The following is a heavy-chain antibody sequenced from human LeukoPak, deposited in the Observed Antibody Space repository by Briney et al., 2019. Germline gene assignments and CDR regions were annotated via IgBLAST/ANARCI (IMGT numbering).Heavy chain of an antibody. V-gene: IGHV4-34*01. Sequence: SETLSLTCAVYGGSFSGYYWSWIRQPPGKGLEWIGEINHSGSTNYNPSLKSRVTVSVDTSKNQFSLKLSSVTAADTAVYYCARASMVRGAIDYWGQGTLVTVSS. J-gene: IGHJ4*02. CDR2: INHSGST. CDR1: GGSFSGYY. CDR3: ARASMVRGAIDY. D-gene: IGHD3-10*01.